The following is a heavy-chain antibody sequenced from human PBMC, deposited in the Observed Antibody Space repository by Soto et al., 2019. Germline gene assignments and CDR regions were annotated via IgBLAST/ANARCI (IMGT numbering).Heavy chain of an antibody. CDR3: TRSPRSITGTPTGGAQNDY. V-gene: IGHV3-21*01. Sequence: EMQLVESGGDLVKPGGSLRLSCAGAGFSFFSYTMTWVRQAPGKGLEWVSSISSDNKYIYYADSVKGRFTISRDNAKSSLFLQMNSLRADDTAVYYCTRSPRSITGTPTGGAQNDYWGQGALVTASS. D-gene: IGHD1-7*01. CDR2: ISSDNKYI. CDR1: GFSFFSYT. J-gene: IGHJ4*02.